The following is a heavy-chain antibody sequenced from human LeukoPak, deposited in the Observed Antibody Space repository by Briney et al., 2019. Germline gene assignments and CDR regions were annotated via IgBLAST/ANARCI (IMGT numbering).Heavy chain of an antibody. Sequence: GGSLRLSCAVSGFTLSSYEMNWVRQAPGEGLEWVSYISSSGSTIYYADSVKGRFTISRDNTKNSLYLLMNSLRAADTAVYYCARDRSVDNWNDLTRFDSWGQGTLVTVSS. D-gene: IGHD1-20*01. J-gene: IGHJ4*02. V-gene: IGHV3-48*03. CDR1: GFTLSSYE. CDR3: ARDRSVDNWNDLTRFDS. CDR2: ISSSGSTI.